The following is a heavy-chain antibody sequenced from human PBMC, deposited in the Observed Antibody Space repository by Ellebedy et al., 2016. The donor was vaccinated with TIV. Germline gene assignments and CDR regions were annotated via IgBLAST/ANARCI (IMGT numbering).Heavy chain of an antibody. J-gene: IGHJ4*02. V-gene: IGHV3-74*03. Sequence: GESLKISCEASGIIFSSYWMHWVRQPPGKGLLWVSRINSDGSSTTYADSVKGRFTISRDNAKNTVYLQMNSLRLEDTAVYYCATERSESYYNYWGQGTLVTVSS. CDR1: GIIFSSYW. CDR3: ATERSESYYNY. D-gene: IGHD1-26*01. CDR2: INSDGSST.